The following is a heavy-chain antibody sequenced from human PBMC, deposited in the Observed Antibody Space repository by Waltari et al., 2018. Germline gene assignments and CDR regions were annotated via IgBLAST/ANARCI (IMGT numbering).Heavy chain of an antibody. D-gene: IGHD3-3*01. Sequence: QVQLQESGPGLVKPSQTLSLTCTFSGGSISSGGYYWSWIRQHPGKGLEWIGYIYYSGSTYYNPSLKSRVTISVDTSKNQFSLKLSSVTVADTAVYYCARDRFWSGYYYFDYWGQGTLVTVSS. CDR2: IYYSGST. CDR1: GGSISSGGYY. V-gene: IGHV4-31*03. CDR3: ARDRFWSGYYYFDY. J-gene: IGHJ4*02.